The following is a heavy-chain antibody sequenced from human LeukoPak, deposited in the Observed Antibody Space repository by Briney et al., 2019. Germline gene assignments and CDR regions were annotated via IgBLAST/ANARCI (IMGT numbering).Heavy chain of an antibody. CDR3: ARGGRSVRRYDFWSGYPKPFDY. CDR1: GYTFTSYD. J-gene: IGHJ4*02. D-gene: IGHD3-3*01. CDR2: MNPNSGNT. Sequence: GASVKVSCKASGYTFTSYDINWVRQATGQGLEWMGWMNPNSGNTGYAQKFQGRVTMTSNTSISTAYMELSSLRSEDTAVYYCARGGRSVRRYDFWSGYPKPFDYWGQGTLVTVSA. V-gene: IGHV1-8*01.